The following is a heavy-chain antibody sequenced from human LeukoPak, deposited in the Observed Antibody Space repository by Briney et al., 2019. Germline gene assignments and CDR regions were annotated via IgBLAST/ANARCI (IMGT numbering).Heavy chain of an antibody. J-gene: IGHJ4*02. V-gene: IGHV1-18*01. CDR1: GYTFTSYG. Sequence: ASVKVSCKTSGYTFTSYGISWMRQAPGQGVEGMGWISTYNGNTNYAQNLQGRLTMTTDTSTSTAYMELRSLSSDDRAVYYCARDKNWDLEYWGQGTLVTVSS. D-gene: IGHD7-27*01. CDR2: ISTYNGNT. CDR3: ARDKNWDLEY.